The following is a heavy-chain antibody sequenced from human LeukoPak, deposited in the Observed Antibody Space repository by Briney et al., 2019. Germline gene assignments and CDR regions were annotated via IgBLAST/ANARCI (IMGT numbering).Heavy chain of an antibody. Sequence: GGSLRLSCAASGFTFSSYEMNWVRQAPGKGLEWVGRIKSKTDGGTTDYAAPVKGRFTISRDNAKNSLYLQMNSLRAEDTAVYYCARDLFYFGDYGGNSGLSYAFDIWGQGTMVTVSS. V-gene: IGHV3-15*01. D-gene: IGHD4-23*01. CDR2: IKSKTDGGTT. CDR3: ARDLFYFGDYGGNSGLSYAFDI. J-gene: IGHJ3*02. CDR1: GFTFSSYE.